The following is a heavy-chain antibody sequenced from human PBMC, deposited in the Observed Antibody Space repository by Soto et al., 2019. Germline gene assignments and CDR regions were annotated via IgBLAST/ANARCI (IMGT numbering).Heavy chain of an antibody. CDR1: GFTVSSNY. CDR2: IYSGGST. V-gene: IGHV3-53*04. CDR3: ARDRSDTASYYYYMDV. J-gene: IGHJ6*03. D-gene: IGHD5-18*01. Sequence: GGSLRLSCAASGFTVSSNYMSWVRQAPGKGLEWVSVIYSGGSTYYADSVKGRFTISRHNSKNTLYLQMNSLRAEDTAVYYCARDRSDTASYYYYMDVWGKGTTVTVSS.